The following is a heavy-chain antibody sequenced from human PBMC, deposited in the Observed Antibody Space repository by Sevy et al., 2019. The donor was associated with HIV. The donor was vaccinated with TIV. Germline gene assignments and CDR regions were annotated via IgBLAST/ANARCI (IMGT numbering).Heavy chain of an antibody. Sequence: SETLSLTCAVYGGSFSGYYWSWIRQPPGKGLEWIGEINHSGSTNYNPSLKSRVTISVDTSKNQFSLKLSSVTAADTAVSYCARDRRVVLSTGYYGMDVWGQGTTVTVSS. CDR1: GGSFSGYY. D-gene: IGHD3-3*01. V-gene: IGHV4-34*01. CDR3: ARDRRVVLSTGYYGMDV. J-gene: IGHJ6*02. CDR2: INHSGST.